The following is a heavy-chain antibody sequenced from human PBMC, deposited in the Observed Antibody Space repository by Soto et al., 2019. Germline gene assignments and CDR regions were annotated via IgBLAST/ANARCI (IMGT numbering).Heavy chain of an antibody. V-gene: IGHV4-59*01. CDR3: ARDNPRDLYGQTYYFDY. Sequence: TSETLSLTCTVSGGSISSYYWSWIRQPPGKGLEWIGYIYYSGSTNYNPSLKSRLTISVDRSKNHFTLQLTSVTVADTAVYYCARDNPRDLYGQTYYFDYWGQGTLVTVSS. CDR2: IYYSGST. J-gene: IGHJ4*02. D-gene: IGHD3-10*01. CDR1: GGSISSYY.